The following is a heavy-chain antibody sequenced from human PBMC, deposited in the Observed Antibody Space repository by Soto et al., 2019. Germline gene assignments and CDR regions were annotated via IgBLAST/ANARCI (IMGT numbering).Heavy chain of an antibody. CDR1: GYTFTGYY. Sequence: ASVKVSCKASGYTFTGYYMHWVRQAPGQGLEWMGWINPNSGGTNYAQKFQGWVTMTRDTSISTAYMELSRLRSDDTAVHYCARDYYGSGSSVNYGMDVWGQGTTVTVSS. D-gene: IGHD3-10*01. J-gene: IGHJ6*02. CDR3: ARDYYGSGSSVNYGMDV. CDR2: INPNSGGT. V-gene: IGHV1-2*04.